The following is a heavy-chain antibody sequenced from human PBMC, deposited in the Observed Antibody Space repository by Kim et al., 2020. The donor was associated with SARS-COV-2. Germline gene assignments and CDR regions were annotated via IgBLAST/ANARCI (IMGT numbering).Heavy chain of an antibody. D-gene: IGHD1-1*01. V-gene: IGHV3-15*01. CDR3: TRGDDRNWFDP. CDR1: GFTFRNAW. J-gene: IGHJ5*02. CDR2: IKSKTDGGTI. Sequence: GGSLRLSCAASGFTFRNAWMSWVRQGPGKRLEWVGRIKSKTDGGTIDYAASVKGRFTISRDDSKNTLNLQMDSLKIEDTGMYYCTRGDDRNWFDPWGQGTLVTVSS.